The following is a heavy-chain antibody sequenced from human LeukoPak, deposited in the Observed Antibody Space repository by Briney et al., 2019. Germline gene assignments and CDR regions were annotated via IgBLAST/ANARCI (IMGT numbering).Heavy chain of an antibody. CDR2: ISWNSGSI. J-gene: IGHJ4*02. CDR1: GFGFGGYT. D-gene: IGHD3-22*01. V-gene: IGHV3-43*01. Sequence: PGGSLRLSCAVSGFGFGGYTMHWVRQPPGKGLEWVSLISWNSGSIRYTESVRGRFTISRDNSKNSLYLQMSSLRTEDTALYYCARDIYDSGDFRGDFWGQGTLVTVSS. CDR3: ARDIYDSGDFRGDF.